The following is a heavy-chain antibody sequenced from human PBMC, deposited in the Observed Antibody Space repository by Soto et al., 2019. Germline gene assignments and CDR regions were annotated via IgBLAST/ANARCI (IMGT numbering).Heavy chain of an antibody. D-gene: IGHD3-22*01. J-gene: IGHJ4*02. CDR2: DIHSGGT. V-gene: IGHV4-38-2*01. Sequence: PSETLSLTCAVSGYSINSGYFWGWILQPPGKGLEWIVGDIHSGGTNYNQSLKRRVIILADTPTNQFSQPLTTVIAAATATYYFAREPHYFDNVNYVEYWGRGILVPVPS. CDR3: AREPHYFDNVNYVEY. CDR1: GYSINSGYF.